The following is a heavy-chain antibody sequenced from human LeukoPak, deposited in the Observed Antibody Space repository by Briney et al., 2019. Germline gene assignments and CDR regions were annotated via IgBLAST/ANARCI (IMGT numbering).Heavy chain of an antibody. CDR1: GFTFSSYD. CDR3: ATAENVDKGAFDI. D-gene: IGHD5-12*01. J-gene: IGHJ3*02. V-gene: IGHV3-13*01. CDR2: IGTAGDT. Sequence: PGGSLRLSCAASGFTFSSYDMHWVRQATGKGLEWVSAIGTAGDTYYPGSVKGRFTISRDKSKNTLYLQMTSLRAEDTAVYYCATAENVDKGAFDIWGQGTMVTVSS.